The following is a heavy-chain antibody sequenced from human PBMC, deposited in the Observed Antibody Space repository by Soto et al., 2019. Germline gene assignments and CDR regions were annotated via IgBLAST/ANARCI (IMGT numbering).Heavy chain of an antibody. J-gene: IGHJ4*02. CDR1: GGSISSGGCF. CDR2: IYHSGST. Sequence: PSETLSLTCSVSGGSISSGGCFWSWMRQRPGKGREWMRYIYHSGSTYYDPSLKSRGTISVDTSKNQFSLKLSSVTAADTAVYYCARTADHWGQGTLVTVSS. V-gene: IGHV4-31*03. CDR3: ARTADH. D-gene: IGHD2-21*02.